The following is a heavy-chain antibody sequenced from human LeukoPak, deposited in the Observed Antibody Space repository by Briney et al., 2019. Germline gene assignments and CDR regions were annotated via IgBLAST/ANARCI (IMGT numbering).Heavy chain of an antibody. J-gene: IGHJ4*02. CDR1: GFTFSSYA. CDR2: ISATGGSI. CDR3: AKDLGAAAVDY. V-gene: IGHV3-23*01. D-gene: IGHD6-13*01. Sequence: GGSLRLSCAASGFTFSSYAMSWVRQAPGKGLEWVSTISATGGSIYYADSVKGRFTISRDNSKNTLYLQMNSLRAEDTAVYYCAKDLGAAAVDYWGQGTLVTVSS.